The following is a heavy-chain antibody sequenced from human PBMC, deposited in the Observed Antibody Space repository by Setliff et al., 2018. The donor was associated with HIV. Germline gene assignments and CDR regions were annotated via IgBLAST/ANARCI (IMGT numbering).Heavy chain of an antibody. Sequence: PSETLSLTCTVSGGSISSHYWNWIRQPPGKGLEWIGYIYYSGSTNYNPSLKSRVTIPVDTPRKQFSLKLTSVTAADTAVYYCARGGGFWSGQLDYWAQGTLVTVSS. J-gene: IGHJ4*02. CDR3: ARGGGFWSGQLDY. CDR2: IYYSGST. V-gene: IGHV4-59*11. CDR1: GGSISSHY. D-gene: IGHD3-3*01.